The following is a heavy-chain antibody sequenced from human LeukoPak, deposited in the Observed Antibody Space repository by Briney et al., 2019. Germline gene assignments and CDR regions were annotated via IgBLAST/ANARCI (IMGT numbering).Heavy chain of an antibody. J-gene: IGHJ4*02. CDR1: GFTFSSYW. CDR2: ISSSGSTI. CDR3: ARDLGVYDSSGYYY. D-gene: IGHD3-22*01. V-gene: IGHV3-48*04. Sequence: PGGSLRLSCAASGFTFSSYWMSWVRQAPGKGLEWVSYISSSGSTIYYADSVKGRFTISRDNAKNSLYLQMNSLRAEDTAVYYCARDLGVYDSSGYYYWGQGTLVTVSS.